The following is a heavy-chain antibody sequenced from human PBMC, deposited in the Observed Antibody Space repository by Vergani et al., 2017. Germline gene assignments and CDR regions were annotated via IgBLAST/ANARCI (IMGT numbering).Heavy chain of an antibody. D-gene: IGHD6-13*01. J-gene: IGHJ2*01. CDR2: INWISDSI. Sequence: EVQLVESGGGLIHPGGSLRLSCEGSGFSFSGYWMHWVRQSPEKGLVWVSGINWISDSIAYADSVKGRFTISRDNAKNSLYLQMNSLRAEDTALYYCVKDIAASGNYWYFDLWGRGTLVTVSS. CDR1: GFSFSGYW. V-gene: IGHV3-74*01. CDR3: VKDIAASGNYWYFDL.